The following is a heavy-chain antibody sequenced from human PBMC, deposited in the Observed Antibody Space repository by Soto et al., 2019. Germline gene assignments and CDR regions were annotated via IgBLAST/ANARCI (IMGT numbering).Heavy chain of an antibody. CDR2: IIPVFGTP. J-gene: IGHJ6*02. D-gene: IGHD3-22*01. V-gene: IGHV1-69*12. CDR1: GGSFSNYG. CDR3: ARGDATKIIVTTYYGLDV. Sequence: QVQVVQSGAEVKKPGSSVKVSCKASGGSFSNYGISWVRQAPGQGLEWMGGIIPVFGTPHYAQKFQDRVTITADESTSTVHMEVSSLTSEDTAVYYCARGDATKIIVTTYYGLDVWGQGTTVTVSS.